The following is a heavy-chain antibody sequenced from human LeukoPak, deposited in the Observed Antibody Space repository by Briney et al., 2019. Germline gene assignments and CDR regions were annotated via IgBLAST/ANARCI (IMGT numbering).Heavy chain of an antibody. CDR1: GYTFTGYY. J-gene: IGHJ5*02. D-gene: IGHD6-13*01. V-gene: IGHV1-2*06. CDR3: ARAMYSSRAEPQSGNWFDP. Sequence: ASVKVSCKASGYTFTGYYMHWVRQAPGQGLEWMGRINPNSGGTNYAQKFQGRVTMTRDTSISTAYMELSSLRSEDTAVYYCARAMYSSRAEPQSGNWFDPWGQGTLVTVSS. CDR2: INPNSGGT.